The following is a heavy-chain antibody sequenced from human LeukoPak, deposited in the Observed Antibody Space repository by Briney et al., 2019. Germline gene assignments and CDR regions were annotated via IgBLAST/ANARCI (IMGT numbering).Heavy chain of an antibody. V-gene: IGHV4-34*01. Sequence: SETLSLTCAVYGGSFSGYYWSWTRQPPGKGLEWIGEINHSGSTNYNPSLKSRVTISVDTSKNQFSLKLSSVTAADTAVYYCARGLRDGMDVWGQGTTVTVSS. CDR3: ARGLRDGMDV. CDR1: GGSFSGYY. J-gene: IGHJ6*02. CDR2: INHSGST.